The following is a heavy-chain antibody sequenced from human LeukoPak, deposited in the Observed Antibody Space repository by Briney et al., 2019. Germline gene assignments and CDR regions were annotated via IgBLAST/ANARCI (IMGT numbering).Heavy chain of an antibody. CDR3: AKARLTGVEYYYMDA. CDR1: GFIFSNYG. J-gene: IGHJ6*03. D-gene: IGHD7-27*01. V-gene: IGHV3-21*06. CDR2: ISFSSTHI. Sequence: PGGSLRLSCAASGFIFSNYGMSWVRQAPGKGLEWVSSISFSSTHIYYADSIQGRFTISRDNAENSLYLQMNSLRAEDTAVYYCAKARLTGVEYYYMDAWGKGTTVTVSS.